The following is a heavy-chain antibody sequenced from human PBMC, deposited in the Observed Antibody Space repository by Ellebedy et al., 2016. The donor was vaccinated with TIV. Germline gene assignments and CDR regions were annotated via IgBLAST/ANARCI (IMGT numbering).Heavy chain of an antibody. CDR1: GFTVNSNY. Sequence: GESLKISCSVSGFTVNSNYMSWVRQAPGKGLEWVSLINIDDTTYYADSVKGRFTISRGNSKNTLLLQMNSLRAEDTAVYYCARETFNDVDLKVWGVLDIWGRGTMVTVSS. CDR2: INIDDTT. CDR3: ARETFNDVDLKVWGVLDI. J-gene: IGHJ3*02. D-gene: IGHD2-15*01. V-gene: IGHV3-66*01.